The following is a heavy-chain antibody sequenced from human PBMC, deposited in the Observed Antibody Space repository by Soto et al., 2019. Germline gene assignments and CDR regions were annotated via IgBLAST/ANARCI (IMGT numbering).Heavy chain of an antibody. J-gene: IGHJ3*02. CDR3: AARVYYDRVYGAFDI. CDR2: IYPGDSDT. Sequence: PGESLKISCKGSGYSFTSYWIGWVRQMPGKGLEWMGIIYPGDSDTGYSPSFQGQVTISADKSISTAYLQWSSLKASDTAMYYCAARVYYDRVYGAFDIWGQGTMVTVSS. CDR1: GYSFTSYW. D-gene: IGHD3-22*01. V-gene: IGHV5-51*01.